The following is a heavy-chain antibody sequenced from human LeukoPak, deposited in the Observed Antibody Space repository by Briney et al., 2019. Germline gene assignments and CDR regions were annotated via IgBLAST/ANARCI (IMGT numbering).Heavy chain of an antibody. Sequence: GGSLRLSCAASGYTFGDYGMSWVRQVPGKGLEWVSGLNRNGDITGYADFVQGRFTISRDNAKNSLHLQMNSLRVEDTALYYCARKGLGGELGGFDSWGQGTLVTVSS. J-gene: IGHJ4*02. CDR2: LNRNGDIT. D-gene: IGHD1-26*01. CDR3: ARKGLGGELGGFDS. CDR1: GYTFGDYG. V-gene: IGHV3-20*04.